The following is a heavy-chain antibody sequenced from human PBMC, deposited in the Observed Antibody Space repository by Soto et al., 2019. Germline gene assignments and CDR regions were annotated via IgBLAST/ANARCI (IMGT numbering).Heavy chain of an antibody. D-gene: IGHD6-13*01. CDR1: RFIFSSYA. J-gene: IGHJ5*02. CDR2: ISNSGDTT. Sequence: EVKLLESGGALVQPGGSLRLSCVASRFIFSSYAMTWVRQTPGKGLEWVSSISNSGDTTYYADSVKGRFTISRDNSKNTLFLHMENLRVDDTAVYACANPQVAAAGSWGQGTPVTVSS. V-gene: IGHV3-23*01. CDR3: ANPQVAAAGS.